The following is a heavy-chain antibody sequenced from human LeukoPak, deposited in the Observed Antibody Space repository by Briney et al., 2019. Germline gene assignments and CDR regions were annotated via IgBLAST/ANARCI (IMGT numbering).Heavy chain of an antibody. CDR1: GFTFSSYA. CDR2: ISGSGGST. D-gene: IGHD3-10*01. Sequence: GGSLRLSCAASGFTFSSYAMSWVRQAPGKGLEWVSAISGSGGSTYYADSVKGRFTISRDNSKNTLHLQMNSLRAEDTAVYYCAKENEKMYYYGSGSYYNWGQGTLVTVSS. V-gene: IGHV3-23*01. J-gene: IGHJ4*02. CDR3: AKENEKMYYYGSGSYYN.